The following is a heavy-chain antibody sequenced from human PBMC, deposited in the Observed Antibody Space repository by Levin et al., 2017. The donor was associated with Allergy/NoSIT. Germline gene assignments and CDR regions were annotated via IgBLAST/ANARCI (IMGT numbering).Heavy chain of an antibody. V-gene: IGHV4-38-2*01. CDR1: GYSISSGYY. CDR2: IYHSGST. Sequence: KASETLSLTCAVSGYSISSGYYWGWIRQPPGKGLEWIGSIYHSGSTYYNPSLKSRVTISVDTSKNQFSLKLSSVTAADTAVYYCARVETTVFYYFDYWGQGTLVTVSS. D-gene: IGHD4-17*01. CDR3: ARVETTVFYYFDY. J-gene: IGHJ4*02.